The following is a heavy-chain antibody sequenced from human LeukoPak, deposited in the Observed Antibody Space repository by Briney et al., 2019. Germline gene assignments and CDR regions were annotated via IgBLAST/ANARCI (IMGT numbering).Heavy chain of an antibody. CDR3: ARGYGSGSYHYGMDV. CDR1: GFTFSSYD. Sequence: GGSLRLSCAASGFTFSSYDMPWVRQATGKGLEWVSAIGTAGDTYYPGSVKGRFTISRENAKNSLYLQMNSLRAGDTAVYYCARGYGSGSYHYGMDVWGQGTTVTVSS. J-gene: IGHJ6*02. D-gene: IGHD3-10*01. CDR2: IGTAGDT. V-gene: IGHV3-13*01.